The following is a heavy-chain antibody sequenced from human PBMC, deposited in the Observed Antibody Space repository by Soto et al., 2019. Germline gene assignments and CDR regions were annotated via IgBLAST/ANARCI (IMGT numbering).Heavy chain of an antibody. J-gene: IGHJ6*02. V-gene: IGHV5-10-1*01. D-gene: IGHD1-1*01. CDR3: ARLEVRGYYYYGMDV. CDR1: GYSFTSYW. CDR2: IDPSDSYT. Sequence: ESLKISCKGSGYSFTSYWISWVRQMPGKGLEWMGRIDPSDSYTNYSPSFQGHVTISADKSISTAYLQWSSLKASDTAMHYCARLEVRGYYYYGMDVWGQGTTVTVSS.